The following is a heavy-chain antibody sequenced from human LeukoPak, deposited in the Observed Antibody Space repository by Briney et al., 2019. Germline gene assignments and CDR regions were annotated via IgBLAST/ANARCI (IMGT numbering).Heavy chain of an antibody. J-gene: IGHJ4*02. CDR1: GFTFSSYA. CDR2: ISGSGGST. Sequence: GGSLRLSCAASGFTFSSYAMSWVRQAPGKGLEWDSAISGSGGSTYYADSVKGRFTISRDNSKNTLYLQMNSLRAEDTAVYYCAKALVNYDFWSGSDYWGQGTLVTVSS. V-gene: IGHV3-23*01. D-gene: IGHD3-3*01. CDR3: AKALVNYDFWSGSDY.